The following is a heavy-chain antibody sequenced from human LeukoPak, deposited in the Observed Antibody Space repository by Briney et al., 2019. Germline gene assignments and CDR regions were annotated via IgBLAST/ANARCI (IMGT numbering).Heavy chain of an antibody. CDR3: ARDSGYQSDAFDF. J-gene: IGHJ3*01. D-gene: IGHD2-2*01. CDR2: ISAYTRNT. Sequence: ASVKVSCKASGYSFTKYGISWVRQAPGQGLGWMGWISAYTRNTDHAQKFQGRVTMTTDTSATTAYMELRSLRSDDTAVYYCARDSGYQSDAFDFWGQGTMVIVSS. V-gene: IGHV1-18*01. CDR1: GYSFTKYG.